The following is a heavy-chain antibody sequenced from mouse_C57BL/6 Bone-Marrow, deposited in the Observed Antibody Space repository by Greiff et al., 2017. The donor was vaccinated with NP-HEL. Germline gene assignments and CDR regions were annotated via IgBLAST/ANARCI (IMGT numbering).Heavy chain of an antibody. J-gene: IGHJ4*01. V-gene: IGHV1-15*01. Sequence: VQLQESGAELVRPGASVTLSCKASGYTFTGYEMHWVKQTPVHGLGWIGAIDPETGGTAYNQKFKGKAILTADKSSSTAYMELRSLTSEDSAVYYCTREGITTVVALYYYAMDYWGQGTSVTVSS. CDR1: GYTFTGYE. D-gene: IGHD1-1*01. CDR3: TREGITTVVALYYYAMDY. CDR2: IDPETGGT.